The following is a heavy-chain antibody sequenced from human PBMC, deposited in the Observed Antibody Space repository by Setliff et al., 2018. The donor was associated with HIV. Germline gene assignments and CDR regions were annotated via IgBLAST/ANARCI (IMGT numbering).Heavy chain of an antibody. CDR3: AKELAASGLGYFDS. D-gene: IGHD3-22*01. J-gene: IGHJ4*02. CDR1: GFTVSNNY. Sequence: GGSLRLSCAASGFTVSNNYMSWVRQAPGKGLEWVSVIYDGGATYYGDSVKGRFTISRDNSKNTLQMNSLRAEDTAEYYCAKELAASGLGYFDSWGRGILVTVSS. V-gene: IGHV3-53*01. CDR2: IYDGGAT.